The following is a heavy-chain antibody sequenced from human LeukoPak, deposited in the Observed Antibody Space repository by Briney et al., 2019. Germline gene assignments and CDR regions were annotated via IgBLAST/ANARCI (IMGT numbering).Heavy chain of an antibody. J-gene: IGHJ6*04. CDR3: TTGNYDFWSGYQDV. CDR1: GFTFSDYY. CDR2: ISSSGSTI. Sequence: GGSLRLSCAASGFTFSDYYMSWIRQAPGKGLEWVSYISSSGSTIYYADSVKGRFTISRDNAKNSLYLQMNSLRAEDTAVYYCTTGNYDFWSGYQDVWGKGTTVTVSS. D-gene: IGHD3-3*01. V-gene: IGHV3-11*01.